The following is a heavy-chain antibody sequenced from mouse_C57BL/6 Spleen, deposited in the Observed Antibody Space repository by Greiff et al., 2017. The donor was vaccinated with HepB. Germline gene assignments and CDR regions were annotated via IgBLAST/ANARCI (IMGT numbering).Heavy chain of an antibody. CDR3: ARHHYGSSPWYFDV. CDR2: IDPEDGET. J-gene: IGHJ1*03. V-gene: IGHV14-2*01. D-gene: IGHD1-1*01. Sequence: EVKLMESGAELVKPGASVKLSCTASGFNIKDYYMHWVKQRTEQGLEWIGRIDPEDGETKYAPKFQGKATITADTSSNTAYLQLSSLTSEDTAVYYCARHHYGSSPWYFDVWGTGTTVTVSS. CDR1: GFNIKDYY.